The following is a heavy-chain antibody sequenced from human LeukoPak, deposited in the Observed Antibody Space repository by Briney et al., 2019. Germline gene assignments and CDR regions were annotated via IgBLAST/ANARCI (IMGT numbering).Heavy chain of an antibody. CDR1: GFTSSSYA. V-gene: IGHV3-64*01. CDR2: ISSNGGST. D-gene: IGHD6-6*01. Sequence: GGSLRLSCSASGFTSSSYAMHWVRHAPEKGMEYVSAISSNGGSTYYANSVKGRFTISRDNSKNTLFLQMGSLRAGDMAVYYCARGGSIAARPIDYWGQGTLVTVSS. CDR3: ARGGSIAARPIDY. J-gene: IGHJ4*02.